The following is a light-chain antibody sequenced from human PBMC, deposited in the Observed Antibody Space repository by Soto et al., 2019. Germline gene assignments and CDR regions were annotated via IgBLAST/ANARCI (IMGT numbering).Light chain of an antibody. CDR2: GAS. V-gene: IGKV3-20*01. CDR1: QSVSSSY. J-gene: IGKJ2*01. Sequence: EIVLTQSPGTLSLSPGERATLSCRASQSVSSSYLAWYQQKPGQAPRLLIYGASSRATGIPDRFSGSGSGTDFTLTISSMEPEDIAVYYCQQYGSSPPYTFGQETKLVIK. CDR3: QQYGSSPPYT.